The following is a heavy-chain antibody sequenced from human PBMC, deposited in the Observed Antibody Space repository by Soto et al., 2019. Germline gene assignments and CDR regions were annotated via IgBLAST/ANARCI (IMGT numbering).Heavy chain of an antibody. Sequence: QVQLVQSGAEVRQPEASVKVSCKASGYSFTTYGMSWVRQAPGQGLEYMGWINGYGHGAKYVQRFQGRFSMTTDTSTNTVYMDLRSLTSDDTAVYYCVRDLNGDFYYWGQGTVVIVSP. V-gene: IGHV1-18*01. CDR3: VRDLNGDFYY. CDR1: GYSFTTYG. J-gene: IGHJ4*02. D-gene: IGHD3-10*01. CDR2: INGYGHGA.